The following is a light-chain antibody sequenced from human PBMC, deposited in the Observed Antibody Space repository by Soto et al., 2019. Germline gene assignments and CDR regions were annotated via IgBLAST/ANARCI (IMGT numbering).Light chain of an antibody. Sequence: DIQMTQSPSSLSASIGDRVTITCQASHDISDRLNWYRQKPGKAPKLLIYDASNLETGVPSRFSGSGSGTYFTFTISSLQPEDIATYYCQQYGDLPITFGQGTRLEMK. V-gene: IGKV1-33*01. CDR3: QQYGDLPIT. J-gene: IGKJ5*01. CDR2: DAS. CDR1: HDISDR.